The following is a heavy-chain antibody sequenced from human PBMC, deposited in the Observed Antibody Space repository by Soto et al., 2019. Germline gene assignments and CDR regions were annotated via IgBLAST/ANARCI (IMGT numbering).Heavy chain of an antibody. J-gene: IGHJ5*02. CDR2: INHSGST. V-gene: IGHV4-34*01. CDR3: ERARIMITFGGVIASNWFDH. D-gene: IGHD3-16*02. Sequence: PSETLSLTCAVYGGSFSGYYWSWIRQPPGKGLEWIGEINHSGSTNYNPSLKSRVTISVDTSKNQFSLKLSSVTAADTAVYYCERARIMITFGGVIASNWFDHCGQGNMVTVS. CDR1: GGSFSGYY.